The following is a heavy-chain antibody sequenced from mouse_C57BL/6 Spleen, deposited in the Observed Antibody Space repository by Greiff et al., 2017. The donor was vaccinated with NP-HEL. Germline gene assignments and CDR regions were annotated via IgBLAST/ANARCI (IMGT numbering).Heavy chain of an antibody. CDR3: ARRRGLGYAMDY. D-gene: IGHD4-1*01. CDR1: GYTFTDYN. J-gene: IGHJ4*01. V-gene: IGHV1-18*01. Sequence: EVQLQQPGAELVKPGDSVKLSCKASGYTFTDYNMDWVKQSHGKSLEWIGDINPNNGGTIYNQKFKGKATLTVDKSSSTAYMELRSLTSEDTAVYYCARRRGLGYAMDYWGQGTSVTVSS. CDR2: INPNNGGT.